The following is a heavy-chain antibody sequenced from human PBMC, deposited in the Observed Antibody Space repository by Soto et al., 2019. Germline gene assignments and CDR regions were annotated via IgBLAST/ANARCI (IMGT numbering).Heavy chain of an antibody. CDR2: ISPFNGNT. Sequence: QVQLVQSGAEVKKPGASVKVSCKSSGYPFTHYGITWVRQAPGQGLEWMGWISPFNGNTNYGQTLQGRVTLTTDTSTSTIYMDLRSLRSDATAVYYCARDQSFDRSYYYGIDFWGQGTTVTVSS. J-gene: IGHJ6*02. D-gene: IGHD3-10*01. CDR1: GYPFTHYG. V-gene: IGHV1-18*01. CDR3: ARDQSFDRSYYYGIDF.